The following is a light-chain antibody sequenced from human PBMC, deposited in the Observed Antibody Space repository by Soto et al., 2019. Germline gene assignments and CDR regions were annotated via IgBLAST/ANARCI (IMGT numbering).Light chain of an antibody. CDR3: CSYAGTPYV. J-gene: IGLJ1*01. V-gene: IGLV2-11*01. CDR2: DVS. Sequence: QSALTQPRSVSGSPGQSVTISCTGTSSDVGAYDCVSWYQQHPGKAPKLIIYDVSQRPSGVPYRFSASKSGNTASLTISGLQAEDEADYYCCSYAGTPYVFGTGTKVTVL. CDR1: SSDVGAYDC.